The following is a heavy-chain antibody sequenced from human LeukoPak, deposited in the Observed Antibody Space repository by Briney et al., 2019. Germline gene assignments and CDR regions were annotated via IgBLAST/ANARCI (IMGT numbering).Heavy chain of an antibody. V-gene: IGHV3-23*01. CDR1: GFTFSSYA. D-gene: IGHD2-2*01. Sequence: PGGSLRLSCAASGFTFSSYAMSWVRQAPGKGLEWVSSISGSGGNTYYVDSVMGRFTISRDNSKNTLFLQMNSLRAEDTAVYYCAKDPSSAAASRYYYYGMDVWGQGTTVTVSS. CDR2: ISGSGGNT. CDR3: AKDPSSAAASRYYYYGMDV. J-gene: IGHJ6*02.